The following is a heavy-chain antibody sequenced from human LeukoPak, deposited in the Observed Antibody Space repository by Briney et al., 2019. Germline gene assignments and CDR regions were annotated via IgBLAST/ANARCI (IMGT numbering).Heavy chain of an antibody. CDR1: GYIFSDYY. CDR3: ARGAEAETSPLDF. Sequence: ASVKVSCKASGYIFSDYYMHWVRQAPGQGLEWLGSINPKSGAADYAQQFRGRVTMTRDTFINTDYMEMKRVTSDDTAVYYCARGAEAETSPLDFWGQGTLVIVS. CDR2: INPKSGAA. D-gene: IGHD6-13*01. V-gene: IGHV1-2*02. J-gene: IGHJ4*02.